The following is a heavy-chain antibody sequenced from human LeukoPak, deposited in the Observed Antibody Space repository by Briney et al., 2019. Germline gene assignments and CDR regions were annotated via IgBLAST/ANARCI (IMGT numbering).Heavy chain of an antibody. J-gene: IGHJ1*01. V-gene: IGHV4-38-2*02. Sequence: SETLSLTCTVSGYSISSGYYWGWIRQPPGKGLEWIGSIYHSGSTYYNPSLKSRVTISVDTSKNQFSLKLSSVTAADTAVYFCARLDSRGPDDKWGQGTLVTVSS. D-gene: IGHD2-2*01. CDR3: ARLDSRGPDDK. CDR2: IYHSGST. CDR1: GYSISSGYY.